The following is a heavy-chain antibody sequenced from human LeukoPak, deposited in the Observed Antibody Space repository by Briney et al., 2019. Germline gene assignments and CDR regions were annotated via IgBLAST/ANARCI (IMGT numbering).Heavy chain of an antibody. J-gene: IGHJ5*02. CDR3: ARGRSRAAGMGVTSGWFDP. CDR1: GYTFTSYY. D-gene: IGHD6-13*01. Sequence: ASVKVSCKASGYTFTSYYMHWVRQAPGQGLEWMGIINPSGGSTSYAQKFQGRVTMTRDTSTSTVYMELGSLRSEDTAVYYCARGRSRAAGMGVTSGWFDPWGQGTLVTVSS. V-gene: IGHV1-46*01. CDR2: INPSGGST.